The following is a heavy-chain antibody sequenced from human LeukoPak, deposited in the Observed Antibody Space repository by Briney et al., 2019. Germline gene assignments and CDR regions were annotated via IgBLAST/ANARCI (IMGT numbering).Heavy chain of an antibody. CDR1: GFTFSDYY. V-gene: IGHV3-23*01. D-gene: IGHD1-7*01. Sequence: SGGSLRLSCAASGFTFSDYYMSWIRQAPGKGLEWVSAISGSGSSTYYADSVKGRFTISRDNSKNTLYLQMNSLRAEDTAVYYCAKATLNWNYAYYYYYGMDVWGQGTTVTVSS. J-gene: IGHJ6*02. CDR3: AKATLNWNYAYYYYYGMDV. CDR2: ISGSGSST.